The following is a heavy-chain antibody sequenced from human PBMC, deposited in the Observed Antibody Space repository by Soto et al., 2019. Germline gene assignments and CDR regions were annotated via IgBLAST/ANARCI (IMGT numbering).Heavy chain of an antibody. J-gene: IGHJ4*02. CDR2: IKQDGSKK. D-gene: IGHD2-15*01. V-gene: IGHV3-7*01. CDR3: ARGSCSGGTCYAIFFDC. CDR1: GFTFSTYW. Sequence: EVQLVESGGGLVQPGGSLRLSCAASGFTFSTYWMSWVRQAPGKGLEWVANIKQDGSKKYYVDSVKGRFTISRDNAENSLYLQMISLRVEDTAVYYCARGSCSGGTCYAIFFDCWGQGTLVTVSS.